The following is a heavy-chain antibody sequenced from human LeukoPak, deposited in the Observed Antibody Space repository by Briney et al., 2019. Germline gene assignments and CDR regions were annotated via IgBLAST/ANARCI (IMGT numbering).Heavy chain of an antibody. V-gene: IGHV3-30*07. CDR2: ISYDGSNK. D-gene: IGHD5-24*01. CDR3: ARDYKYAFDN. J-gene: IGHJ4*02. CDR1: GFTFSSYA. Sequence: GRSLRLSCAASGFTFSSYAMHWVRQAPGKGLEWVAVISYDGSNKYYADSVKGRFTISGDKAKNSLYLQMNSLRVEDTAVYYCARDYKYAFDNWGRGTLVTVSS.